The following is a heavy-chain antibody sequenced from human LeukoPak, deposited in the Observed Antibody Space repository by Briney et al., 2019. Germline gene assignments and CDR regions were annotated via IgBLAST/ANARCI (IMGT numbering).Heavy chain of an antibody. V-gene: IGHV3-53*01. CDR2: IYSGGST. D-gene: IGHD5-18*01. CDR3: ARSTGGYSYGYGELAFDY. J-gene: IGHJ4*02. Sequence: GGSLRLSCATSGFTVSSNYMSWVRRAPGKGLEWVSVIYSGGSTYYADSVKGRFTISRDNSKNTLYLQMNSLRAEDTAVYYCARSTGGYSYGYGELAFDYWGQGTLVTVSS. CDR1: GFTVSSNY.